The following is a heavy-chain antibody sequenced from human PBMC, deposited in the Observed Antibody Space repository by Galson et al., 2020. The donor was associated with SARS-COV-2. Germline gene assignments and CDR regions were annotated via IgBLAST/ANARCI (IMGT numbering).Heavy chain of an antibody. V-gene: IGHV4-59*08. J-gene: IGHJ3*02. CDR1: GGYISTYY. CDR3: ARFWGGFDI. D-gene: IGHD7-27*01. Sequence: ASETLSLTCTVSGGYISTYYWSWIRQPPGKGLEWIGYIYYSGNTNYNPSLKRRLTISIDRSKNQFSLKLSSVTAADTAVYYCARFWGGFDIWGQGTMFSVSS. CDR2: IYYSGNT.